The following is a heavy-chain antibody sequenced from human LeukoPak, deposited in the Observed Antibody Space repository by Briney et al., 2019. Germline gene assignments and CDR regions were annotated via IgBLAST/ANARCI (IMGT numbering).Heavy chain of an antibody. CDR3: ASLGYGSGSYLLYYYYYYYMDV. J-gene: IGHJ6*03. D-gene: IGHD3-10*01. CDR2: INRDGNTT. CDR1: GFTFSSYW. V-gene: IGHV3-74*01. Sequence: GGSLRLSCAASGFTFSSYWMHWVRQAPGKGLVWVSRINRDGNTTRYADSVKGRFTISRDNAKNSLYLQMNSLRAEDTAVYYCASLGYGSGSYLLYYYYYYYMDVWGKGTTVTVSS.